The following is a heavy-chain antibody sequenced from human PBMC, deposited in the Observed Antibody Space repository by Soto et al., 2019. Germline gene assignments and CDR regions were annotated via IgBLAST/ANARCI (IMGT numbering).Heavy chain of an antibody. CDR3: AREGLGSAIDY. CDR1: GGSISSGGYY. J-gene: IGHJ4*02. V-gene: IGHV4-31*03. CDR2: IYYSGST. D-gene: IGHD2-15*01. Sequence: TSETLSLTCTVSGGSISSGGYYWSWIRQHPGKGLEWIGYIYYSGSTYYNPSLKSRVTISVDTSKNQFSLKLSSVTAADTAVYYCAREGLGSAIDYWGQGTLVTVSS.